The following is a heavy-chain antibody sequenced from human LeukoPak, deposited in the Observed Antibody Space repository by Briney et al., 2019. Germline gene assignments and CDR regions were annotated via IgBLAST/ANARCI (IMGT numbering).Heavy chain of an antibody. CDR1: GGSISSSSYY. D-gene: IGHD3-22*01. CDR2: IYYSGST. CDR3: ARPQYYYDSSGYLGAFDI. Sequence: SETLSFTCTVSGGSISSSSYYWGWIRQPPGKGLEWIGSIYYSGSTYYNPSLKSRVTISVDTSKNQFSLKLSSVTAADTAVYYCARPQYYYDSSGYLGAFDIWGQGTMVTVSS. J-gene: IGHJ3*02. V-gene: IGHV4-39*01.